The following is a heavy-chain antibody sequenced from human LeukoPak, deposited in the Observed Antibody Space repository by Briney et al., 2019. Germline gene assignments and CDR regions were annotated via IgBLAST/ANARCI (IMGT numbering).Heavy chain of an antibody. J-gene: IGHJ4*02. Sequence: SETLSLTCTVSGGAISSDNYNWGWIRQPPGKGLEWIGSINYSGTTYYNPSLKSRVSISVDTSRTQFSLRLSSVTAADTAVYYCARLSDYWGQGTLVTVSS. V-gene: IGHV4-39*01. CDR3: ARLSDY. CDR2: INYSGTT. CDR1: GGAISSDNYN.